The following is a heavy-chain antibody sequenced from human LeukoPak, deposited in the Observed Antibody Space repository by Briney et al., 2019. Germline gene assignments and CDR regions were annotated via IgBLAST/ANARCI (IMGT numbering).Heavy chain of an antibody. J-gene: IGHJ4*02. CDR3: ARDGQGTAVDPLTTRYDY. CDR2: MSHDGRNR. Sequence: GGSLRLSCAASGFTLSSYDMHWVRQAPGKGLEWVAVMSHDGRNRYYADSVKGRFNIYIDNSKNTLYVQMNSLRGEDTAVYYCARDGQGTAVDPLTTRYDYWGQGTLVTVSS. D-gene: IGHD6-19*01. V-gene: IGHV3-30*04. CDR1: GFTLSSYD.